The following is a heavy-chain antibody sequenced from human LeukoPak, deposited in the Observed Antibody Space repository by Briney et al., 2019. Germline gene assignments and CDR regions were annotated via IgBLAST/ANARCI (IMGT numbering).Heavy chain of an antibody. V-gene: IGHV3-7*01. CDR1: GFDFSTYA. CDR2: IKQDGSEK. CDR3: ARGLGRSDY. Sequence: GGSLRLSCAASGFDFSTYAMSWVRQAPGKGLEWVANIKQDGSEKYYVDSVKGRFTISRDNAKNSLYLQMNSLRAEDTAVYYCARGLGRSDYWGQGTLVTVSS. J-gene: IGHJ4*02.